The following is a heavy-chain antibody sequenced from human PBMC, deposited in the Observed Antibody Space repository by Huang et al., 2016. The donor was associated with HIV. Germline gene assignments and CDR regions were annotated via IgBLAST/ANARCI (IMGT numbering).Heavy chain of an antibody. V-gene: IGHV3-30*18. Sequence: QVQLVESGGGVVQPGRSLRLSCAAFGLTFNQFDMHWVRQAPGKGLEWVAIISYDGSSKYHADSVKGRFTISRDNSKNTVYLQMNSLRVEDTAVYYCAKDGRGSGTYYDYFEYWGQGTLVTVSS. CDR1: GLTFNQFD. J-gene: IGHJ4*02. CDR3: AKDGRGSGTYYDYFEY. D-gene: IGHD1-26*01. CDR2: ISYDGSSK.